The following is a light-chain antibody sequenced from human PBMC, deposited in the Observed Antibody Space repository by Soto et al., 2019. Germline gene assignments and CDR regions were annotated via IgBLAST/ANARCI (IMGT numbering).Light chain of an antibody. J-gene: IGLJ1*01. Sequence: QSALTQPASVSGSPGQSITISCTGTSSDVGGYTYVSWYQQHPGKAPKLMIYDVSNRPSGVANRFSGSKSGNTASLTISGLQDEDEADYYCSSYTSSSTPVFGTGTKLTVL. CDR1: SSDVGGYTY. V-gene: IGLV2-14*01. CDR2: DVS. CDR3: SSYTSSSTPV.